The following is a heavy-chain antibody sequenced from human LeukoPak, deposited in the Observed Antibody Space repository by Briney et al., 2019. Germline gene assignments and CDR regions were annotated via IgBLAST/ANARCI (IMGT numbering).Heavy chain of an antibody. Sequence: GSLRLSCAASGFTFSSYAMHWVRQAPGKGLEWIGEINHSGSTNYNPSLKSRVTISVDTSKNQFSLKLSSVTAADTAVYYCARGADFWSGYSFYYYYYYMDVWGKGTTVTVSS. J-gene: IGHJ6*03. CDR1: GFTFSSYA. D-gene: IGHD3-3*01. CDR3: ARGADFWSGYSFYYYYYYMDV. V-gene: IGHV4-34*01. CDR2: INHSGST.